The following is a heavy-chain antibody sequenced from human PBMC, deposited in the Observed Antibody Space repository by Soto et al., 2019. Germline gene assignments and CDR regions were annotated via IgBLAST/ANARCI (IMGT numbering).Heavy chain of an antibody. V-gene: IGHV2-5*02. Sequence: QITLKESGPTLVKPTQTLTLTCTFSGFSLNTSGVGVGWIRQPPGKALEWLALIYWDDDKRYSPSLKSRLTITKDTSKNQVVLTVTNLDPVDTATYYCAHMGYYFGSGIQIDHWGQGTLVTVSS. CDR2: IYWDDDK. CDR1: GFSLNTSGVG. CDR3: AHMGYYFGSGIQIDH. D-gene: IGHD3-10*01. J-gene: IGHJ5*02.